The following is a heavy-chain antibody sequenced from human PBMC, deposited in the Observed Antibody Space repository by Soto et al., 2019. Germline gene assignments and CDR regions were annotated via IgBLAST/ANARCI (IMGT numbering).Heavy chain of an antibody. D-gene: IGHD3-22*01. CDR2: VKSKTDSGTT. CDR3: TADQPYNYDIRCYDL. J-gene: IGHJ5*02. CDR1: DLTFSNTW. V-gene: IGHV3-15*07. Sequence: GRPMRLPCTALDLTFSNTWINWVRQAPGRGLEGVGHVKSKTDSGTTAYAAPVKGRCTISRDDSKYTVFLHMNNLKTEDTAVYYCTADQPYNYDIRCYDLWGKGTPVTVSS.